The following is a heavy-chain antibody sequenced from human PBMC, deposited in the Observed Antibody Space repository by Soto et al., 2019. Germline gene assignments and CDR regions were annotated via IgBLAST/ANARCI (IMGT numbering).Heavy chain of an antibody. CDR2: IWYDGSNK. D-gene: IGHD5-18*01. V-gene: IGHV3-33*01. CDR1: GFTFSSYG. CDR3: ARGYQPPDY. Sequence: QVQLVESGGGVVQPGRSLRLSCAASGFTFSSYGMHWVRQAPGKGLEWVAVIWYDGSNKYYADSVKGRFTISRDNSKNTLYLQMNSLRAEDTAVCYCARGYQPPDYWGQGTLVTVSS. J-gene: IGHJ4*02.